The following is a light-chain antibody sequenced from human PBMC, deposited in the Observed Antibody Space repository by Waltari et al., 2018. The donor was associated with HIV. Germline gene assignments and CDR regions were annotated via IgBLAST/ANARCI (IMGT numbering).Light chain of an antibody. Sequence: QSVLTQPPSASGTPGPRVTISCSGSSSNIVSNYVYWYQQLPGTAPKLLIYRNNQRPSGVPDRLSGSKSGTSASLAISGLRSEDEADYYCAAWDDSLSGLVFGGGTKLTVL. J-gene: IGLJ3*02. CDR3: AAWDDSLSGLV. CDR2: RNN. CDR1: SSNIVSNY. V-gene: IGLV1-47*01.